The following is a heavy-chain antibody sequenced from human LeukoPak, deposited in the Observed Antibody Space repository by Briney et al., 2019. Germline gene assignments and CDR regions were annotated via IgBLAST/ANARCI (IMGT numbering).Heavy chain of an antibody. D-gene: IGHD6-13*01. CDR2: IYSGGST. CDR1: GFTVSSNY. V-gene: IGHV3-66*01. CDR3: ARDAAGRAFDI. J-gene: IGHJ3*02. Sequence: GGSLRLPCAASGFTVSSNYMSWVRQAPGKGLDWVSVIYSGGSTYYADSVKGRFTISRDTSKNTLYLQMNSLRAEDTAVYYCARDAAGRAFDIWGQGTMVTVSS.